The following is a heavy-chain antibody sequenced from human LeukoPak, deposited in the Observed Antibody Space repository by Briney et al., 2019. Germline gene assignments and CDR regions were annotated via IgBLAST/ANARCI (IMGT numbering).Heavy chain of an antibody. CDR2: IYYSGST. Sequence: SETLSLTCTVSGGSIGSYYWSWIRQPPGKGLEWIGYIYYSGSTNYNPSLKSRVTISVDTSKNQFSLKLSSVTAADTAVYYCARNLYCSGGSCYDAFDIWGQGTMVTVSS. CDR3: ARNLYCSGGSCYDAFDI. J-gene: IGHJ3*02. V-gene: IGHV4-59*13. D-gene: IGHD2-15*01. CDR1: GGSIGSYY.